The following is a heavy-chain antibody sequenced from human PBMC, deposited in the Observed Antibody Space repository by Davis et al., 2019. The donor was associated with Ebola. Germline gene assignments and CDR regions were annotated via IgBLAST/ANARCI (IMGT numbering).Heavy chain of an antibody. D-gene: IGHD2-2*01. V-gene: IGHV1-18*01. CDR1: GYTFTSYG. J-gene: IGHJ5*02. CDR3: ARRNVVVPAARRGDWFDP. Sequence: ASVKVSCKASGYTFTSYGISWVRQAPGQGLEWMGWISAYNGNTNYAQKLQGRVTMTTDTSTSTAYLELRSLRSDDTAVYYCARRNVVVPAARRGDWFDPWGQGTLVTVSS. CDR2: ISAYNGNT.